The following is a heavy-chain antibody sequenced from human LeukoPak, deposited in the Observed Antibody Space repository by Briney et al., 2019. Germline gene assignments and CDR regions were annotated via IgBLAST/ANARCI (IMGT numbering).Heavy chain of an antibody. CDR2: ISAYNGNT. Sequence: ASVKVSCKASGYTFTSYGISWVRQAPGQGLEWMGWISAYNGNTNYAQKLQGRVTMTTDTSTSTAYMELRSLRSDDTAVYCCASGLPYYYDSSGYSTDAFDIWGQGTMVTVSS. CDR3: ASGLPYYYDSSGYSTDAFDI. CDR1: GYTFTSYG. J-gene: IGHJ3*02. D-gene: IGHD3-22*01. V-gene: IGHV1-18*01.